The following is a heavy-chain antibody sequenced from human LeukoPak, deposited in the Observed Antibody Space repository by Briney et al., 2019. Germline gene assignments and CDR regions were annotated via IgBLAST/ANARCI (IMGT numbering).Heavy chain of an antibody. V-gene: IGHV3-48*04. J-gene: IGHJ5*02. CDR1: GFTFSTYS. CDR3: ARVHTSSYAADL. CDR2: ISSSSSTI. D-gene: IGHD3-22*01. Sequence: GGALRLSCAASGFTFSTYSIDWVRQAPGKGLEWISYISSSSSTIDFADSVKGRFTISRDNARNSVYLQMNSLRAEDTAVYYCARVHTSSYAADLWGQGTLVTVSS.